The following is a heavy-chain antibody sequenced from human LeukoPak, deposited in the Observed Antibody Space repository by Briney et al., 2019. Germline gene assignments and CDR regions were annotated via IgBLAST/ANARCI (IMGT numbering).Heavy chain of an antibody. D-gene: IGHD3-9*01. Sequence: GGSLRLSCAASGFTFSSYEMNWVRQAPGKGLEWVSYISSSGSTIYYADSVKGRFTISRDNAKNSLYLQMNSLRAEDTAVYYCARVPEGLRYFDRSPVVGMDVWGQGTTVTVSS. V-gene: IGHV3-48*03. CDR3: ARVPEGLRYFDRSPVVGMDV. CDR2: ISSSGSTI. CDR1: GFTFSSYE. J-gene: IGHJ6*02.